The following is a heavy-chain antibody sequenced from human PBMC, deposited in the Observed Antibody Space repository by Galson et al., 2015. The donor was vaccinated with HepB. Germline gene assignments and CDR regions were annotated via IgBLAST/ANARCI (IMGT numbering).Heavy chain of an antibody. CDR1: GFTFSSYG. D-gene: IGHD6-6*01. CDR2: ISSSSSYI. Sequence: SLRLSCAASGFTFSSYGMHWVRQAPGKGLEWVSSISSSSSYIYYADSVKGRFTISRDNAKNSLYLQMNSLRAEDTAVYYCARGGSSSPRDDWFDPWGQGTLVTVSS. J-gene: IGHJ5*02. V-gene: IGHV3-21*01. CDR3: ARGGSSSPRDDWFDP.